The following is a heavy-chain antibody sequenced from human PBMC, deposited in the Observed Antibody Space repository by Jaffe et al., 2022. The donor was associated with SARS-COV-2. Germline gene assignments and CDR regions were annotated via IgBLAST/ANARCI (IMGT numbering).Heavy chain of an antibody. CDR1: GESFSAYS. Sequence: QVQLQQWGAGVLKPSETLSLTCAVYGESFSAYSWTWIRQPPGQGLEWIGEINHSGSTNYNPSLKSRVTISVDTSKNQFSLRLSSVTAADTAVYYCARGLTSAIIMMIAIKGYYCYMDVWGKGTTVTVSS. CDR3: ARGLTSAIIMMIAIKGYYCYMDV. V-gene: IGHV4-34*02. D-gene: IGHD3-16*01. J-gene: IGHJ6*03. CDR2: INHSGST.